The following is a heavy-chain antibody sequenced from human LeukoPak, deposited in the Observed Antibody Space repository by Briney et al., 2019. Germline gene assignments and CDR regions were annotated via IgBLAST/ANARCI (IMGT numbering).Heavy chain of an antibody. D-gene: IGHD5-24*01. CDR3: ARDGTPDRGWLQYGYFDP. CDR1: GFTFSSYA. V-gene: IGHV3-30*04. CDR2: ISYDGSNI. J-gene: IGHJ5*02. Sequence: GGSLRLSCAASGFTFSSYAMHWVRQAPGKGLEWVAVISYDGSNIYYADSVKGRFTISRDNSKNTLYLQMNSLRAEDTAVYYCARDGTPDRGWLQYGYFDPWGQGTLVTVSS.